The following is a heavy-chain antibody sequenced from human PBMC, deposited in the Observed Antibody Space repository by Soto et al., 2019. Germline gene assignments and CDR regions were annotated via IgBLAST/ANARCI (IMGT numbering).Heavy chain of an antibody. D-gene: IGHD3-22*01. CDR3: ARAQIGGYDSSGYFDY. Sequence: QVQLVQSGAEVKKPGSSVKVSCKASGGTFSSYAISWVRQAPGQGLEWMGGIIPIFGTANYAQKFQGRVTIPADESTSTADMELGSLRSEDTAVYYCARAQIGGYDSSGYFDYWGQGTLVTVSS. J-gene: IGHJ4*02. CDR1: GGTFSSYA. CDR2: IIPIFGTA. V-gene: IGHV1-69*12.